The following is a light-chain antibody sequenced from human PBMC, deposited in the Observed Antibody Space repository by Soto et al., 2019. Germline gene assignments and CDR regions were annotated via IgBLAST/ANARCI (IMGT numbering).Light chain of an antibody. J-gene: IGLJ3*02. CDR3: SSYTSSSTEV. CDR2: EVN. V-gene: IGLV2-14*01. CDR1: SSDVGGYNY. Sequence: QYVLTQPASVSGSPGQSITISCTGTSSDVGGYNYVSWYQQHPGKAPKLMIYEVNNRPSGVSNRFSGSKSGNTASLTISGLQAEDEADYYCSSYTSSSTEVFGGGTKLTVL.